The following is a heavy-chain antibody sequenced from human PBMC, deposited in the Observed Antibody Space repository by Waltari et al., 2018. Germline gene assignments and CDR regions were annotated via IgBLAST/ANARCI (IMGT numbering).Heavy chain of an antibody. J-gene: IGHJ6*02. Sequence: QVQLVQSGAEVKKPGSSVKVSCKASGGTFSSYAISWVRQAPGQGLEWMGGIIPIFGTANYAQKFQGRVTITADKSTSTAYMELSSLRSEDTAVYYCARDAEMDTAGNDYGMDVWGQGTTVTVSS. V-gene: IGHV1-69*06. CDR2: IIPIFGTA. CDR3: ARDAEMDTAGNDYGMDV. D-gene: IGHD5-18*01. CDR1: GGTFSSYA.